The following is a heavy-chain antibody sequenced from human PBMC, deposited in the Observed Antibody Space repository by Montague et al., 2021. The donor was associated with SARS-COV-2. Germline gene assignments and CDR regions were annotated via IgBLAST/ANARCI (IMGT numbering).Heavy chain of an antibody. J-gene: IGHJ6*02. D-gene: IGHD4-11*01. CDR3: ARQFPVQGLRYSYYGMDV. V-gene: IGHV6-1*01. CDR2: TYYKSKWYN. Sequence: CAISGDSVSSNSAAWNWIRQSPSRGLEWLGRTYYKSKWYNDYAVSVKSRITINPGTSKNQFSLQLNSVTPEDAAVYYCARQFPVQGLRYSYYGMDVWGQGTTVTVSS. CDR1: GDSVSSNSAA.